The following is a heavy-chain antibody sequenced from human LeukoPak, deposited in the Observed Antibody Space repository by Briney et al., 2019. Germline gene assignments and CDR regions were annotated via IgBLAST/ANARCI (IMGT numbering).Heavy chain of an antibody. Sequence: ASVKVSCKASGYTFTGYYMHWVRQAPGQGLEWMGWINPNSGGTNYAQKFQGRVTMSRDTSISTAYMELSRLRSDDTAVYYCASISMGAIYVIYWGQGTLVTVSS. CDR1: GYTFTGYY. D-gene: IGHD1-26*01. CDR2: INPNSGGT. V-gene: IGHV1-2*02. CDR3: ASISMGAIYVIY. J-gene: IGHJ4*02.